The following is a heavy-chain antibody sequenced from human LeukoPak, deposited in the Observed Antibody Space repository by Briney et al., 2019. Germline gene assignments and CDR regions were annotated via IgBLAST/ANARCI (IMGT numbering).Heavy chain of an antibody. CDR2: ISGSGDTT. D-gene: IGHD7-27*01. CDR1: GFTFSTFA. V-gene: IGHV3-23*01. J-gene: IGHJ3*02. CDR3: AKDFLGTVPDVFDI. Sequence: PGGSLRLPCTASGFTFSTFAMGWVRQAPGKGLQWVSGISGSGDTTYYADSVKGRFAISRDNSENTLYLQMNRLRDEDTAVYHCAKDFLGTVPDVFDIWGQGTMVTASS.